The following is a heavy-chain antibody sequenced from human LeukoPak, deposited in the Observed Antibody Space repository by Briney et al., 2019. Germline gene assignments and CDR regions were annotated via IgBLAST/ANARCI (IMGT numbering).Heavy chain of an antibody. J-gene: IGHJ3*02. CDR1: GFTSSSYW. CDR3: ARVASYAFDI. Sequence: GGSLRLSCAASGFTSSSYWMSWVRQAPGKGLEWVANIKKDGSEKYYVDSVKGRFTISRDNAKNSLYLQMNSLRAEDTAVYYCARVASYAFDIWGQGTMVTVSS. D-gene: IGHD6-6*01. CDR2: IKKDGSEK. V-gene: IGHV3-7*01.